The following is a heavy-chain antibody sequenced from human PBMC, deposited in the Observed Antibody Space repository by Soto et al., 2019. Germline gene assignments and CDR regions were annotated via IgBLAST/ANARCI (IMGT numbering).Heavy chain of an antibody. CDR3: ARHGSSSKYPLLTYADYYYMDV. D-gene: IGHD2-2*01. Sequence: QLQLQESGPGLVKPSETLSLTCTVSGGSISSSSYYWGWIRQPPGKGLEWIGRIYYSGSTYYNPSLKTQVTIHVDTSKNQFSLKLSSVTAADTAVYYCARHGSSSKYPLLTYADYYYMDVWGKGTTVTVSS. CDR1: GGSISSSSYY. J-gene: IGHJ6*03. CDR2: IYYSGST. V-gene: IGHV4-39*01.